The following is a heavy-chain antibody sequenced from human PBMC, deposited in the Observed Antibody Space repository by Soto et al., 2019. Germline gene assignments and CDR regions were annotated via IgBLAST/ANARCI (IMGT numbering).Heavy chain of an antibody. CDR1: GFTFNRFA. D-gene: IGHD2-15*01. V-gene: IGHV3-23*01. CDR3: AKLGYCSGGTCYLDYYNGLDV. CDR2: IGASGDNT. Sequence: EVQLLESGGGLVQPGGSLSLSCAASGFTFNRFAMTWVRQAPGKGLEWVSTIGASGDNTFYADSVNGRFTISRDNSGDTLFMQMNRLRAEDTALYYCAKLGYCSGGTCYLDYYNGLDVWGQGTTVTVSS. J-gene: IGHJ6*02.